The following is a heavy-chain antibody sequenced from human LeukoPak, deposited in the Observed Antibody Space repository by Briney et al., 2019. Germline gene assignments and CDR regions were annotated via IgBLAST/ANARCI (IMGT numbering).Heavy chain of an antibody. CDR1: GFTFSAYA. D-gene: IGHD6-19*01. V-gene: IGHV3-23*03. Sequence: GGSLRPSCEASGFTFSAYAMSWVRQAPGKGLEWVSVIYSGGSTYYADSVKGRFTISRDNSKNTLYLQMNSLRAEDTAVYYCAKDLVTYSSGWYGFDYWGQGTLVTVSS. J-gene: IGHJ4*02. CDR3: AKDLVTYSSGWYGFDY. CDR2: IYSGGST.